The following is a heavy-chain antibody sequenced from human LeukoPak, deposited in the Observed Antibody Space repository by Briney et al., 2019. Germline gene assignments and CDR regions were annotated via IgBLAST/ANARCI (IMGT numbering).Heavy chain of an antibody. CDR3: ARHAPDSSGYYSEGYFDY. CDR2: INHSGST. CDR1: GGSFSGHY. Sequence: SETLSLTCSAYGGSFSGHYWSWIRPPPGKGLEWIGEINHSGSTNYNPSLKSRVTISVDTSKNQFSLKLSSVTAADTAVYYCARHAPDSSGYYSEGYFDYWGQGTLVTVSS. J-gene: IGHJ4*02. V-gene: IGHV4-34*01. D-gene: IGHD3-22*01.